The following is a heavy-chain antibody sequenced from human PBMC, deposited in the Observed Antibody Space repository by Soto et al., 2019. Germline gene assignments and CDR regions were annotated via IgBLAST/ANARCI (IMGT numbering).Heavy chain of an antibody. CDR3: ATKVVIGDIGFFDY. J-gene: IGHJ4*02. CDR2: INQDESQK. V-gene: IGHV3-7*01. Sequence: EVQLVESGGGLVQTGGSLRLSCVASGFTFSSYWMNWVRQAPGEGLEWVANINQDESQKYYADSVKGRFSISRDNARKALDLQMNCLRVDDAAVYYCATKVVIGDIGFFDYRGQGILVTVSS. CDR1: GFTFSSYW. D-gene: IGHD3-22*01.